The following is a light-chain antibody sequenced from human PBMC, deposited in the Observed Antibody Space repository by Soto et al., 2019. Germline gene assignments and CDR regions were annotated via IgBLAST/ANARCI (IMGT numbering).Light chain of an antibody. Sequence: QSALTQPASVSGSPGQSITISCTGTSSDVGGYNYVSWYQQHPGKAPKLMIYDVXNRXSGVSXRFSXSXXGNTASXTXSGLXAEDEADYYCSSYTSSSTLVVFGGGTKLTVL. CDR1: SSDVGGYNY. CDR2: DVX. V-gene: IGLV2-14*01. CDR3: SSYTSSSTLVV. J-gene: IGLJ2*01.